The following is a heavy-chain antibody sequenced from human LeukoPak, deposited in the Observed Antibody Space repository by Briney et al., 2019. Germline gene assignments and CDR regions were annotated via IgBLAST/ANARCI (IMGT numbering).Heavy chain of an antibody. CDR2: IIPIFGTA. V-gene: IGHV1-69*06. J-gene: IGHJ4*02. CDR3: ARAVITMVRGVKDYYFDY. CDR1: GGTFSSYA. D-gene: IGHD3-10*01. Sequence: SVKVSRKASGGTFSSYAISWVRQAPGQGLEWMGGIIPIFGTANYAQKFQGRVTITADKSTSTAYMELSSLRSEDTAVYYCARAVITMVRGVKDYYFDYWGQGTLVTVSS.